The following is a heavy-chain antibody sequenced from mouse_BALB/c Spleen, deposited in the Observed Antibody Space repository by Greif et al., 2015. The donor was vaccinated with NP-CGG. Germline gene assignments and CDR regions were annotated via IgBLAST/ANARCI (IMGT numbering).Heavy chain of an antibody. CDR3: ARRYGNYVDYFDY. D-gene: IGHD2-1*01. CDR1: GYTFTSYW. V-gene: IGHV1S81*02. J-gene: IGHJ2*01. CDR2: INPSNGRT. Sequence: QVQLQQSGAELVKPGASVKLSCKASGYTFTSYWMHWVKQRPGQGLEWIGEINPSNGRTNYNEKFKSKATLTVDKSSSTAYMQLSSLTSEDSAVYYCARRYGNYVDYFDYWGQGTTLTVSS.